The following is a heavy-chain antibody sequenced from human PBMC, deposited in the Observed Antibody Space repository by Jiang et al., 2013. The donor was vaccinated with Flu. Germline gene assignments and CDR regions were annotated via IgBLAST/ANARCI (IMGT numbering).Heavy chain of an antibody. J-gene: IGHJ2*01. V-gene: IGHV2-70*01. CDR1: GFSLSTSGMC. D-gene: IGHD6-13*01. CDR3: ARGQIAAAGNWYFDL. CDR2: IDWDDDK. Sequence: KPTQTLTLTCTFSGFSLSTSGMCVSWIRQPPGKALEWLALIDWDDDKYYSTSLKTRLTISKDTSKNQVVLTMTNMDPVDTATYYCARGQIAAAGNWYFDLWGLAPWSLSPQ.